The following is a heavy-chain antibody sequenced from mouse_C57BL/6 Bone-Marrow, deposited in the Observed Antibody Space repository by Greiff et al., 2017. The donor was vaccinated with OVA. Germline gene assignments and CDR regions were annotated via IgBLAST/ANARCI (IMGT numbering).Heavy chain of an antibody. CDR2: IDPSDSYT. J-gene: IGHJ3*01. V-gene: IGHV1-69*01. Sequence: QVQLQQPGAELVMPGASVKLSCKASGYTFTSYWMHWVKQRPGQGLEWIGEIDPSDSYTNYNQKFKGKSTLTVDKSSSTAYMQLSSLTSEDSAVYYGARGDGYYPAWFAYWGQGTLVTVSA. D-gene: IGHD2-3*01. CDR1: GYTFTSYW. CDR3: ARGDGYYPAWFAY.